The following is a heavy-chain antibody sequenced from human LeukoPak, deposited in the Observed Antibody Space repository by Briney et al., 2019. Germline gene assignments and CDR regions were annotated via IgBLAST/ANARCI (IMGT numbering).Heavy chain of an antibody. V-gene: IGHV3-23*01. CDR3: AKVEVSSWFTFDY. Sequence: RAGGSLRLSCEASGFIFSYYDMNWVRQAPGKGQEWVSGITGNSGRTYYADSVKGRFSISRDNSKNRLYLQMNSLRAEDTAIYYCAKVEVSSWFTFDYWGQGTLVTVSS. CDR1: GFIFSYYD. J-gene: IGHJ4*02. D-gene: IGHD6-13*01. CDR2: ITGNSGRT.